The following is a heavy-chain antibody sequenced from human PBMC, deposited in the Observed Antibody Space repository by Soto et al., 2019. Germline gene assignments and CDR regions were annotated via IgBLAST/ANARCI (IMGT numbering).Heavy chain of an antibody. J-gene: IGHJ4*02. V-gene: IGHV3-23*01. Sequence: SWIRQAPRKGLEWVSAISGSGGSTYYADSVKGRFTISRDNSKNTLYLQMNSPCAEYTAVYYCSKDSLGYSPNGVCYDYFDYWGQGTLVTVSS. CDR2: ISGSGGST. CDR3: SKDSLGYSPNGVCYDYFDY. D-gene: IGHD2-8*01.